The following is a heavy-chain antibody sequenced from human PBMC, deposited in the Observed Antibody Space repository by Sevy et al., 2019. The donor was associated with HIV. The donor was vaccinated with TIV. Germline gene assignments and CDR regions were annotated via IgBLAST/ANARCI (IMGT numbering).Heavy chain of an antibody. V-gene: IGHV3-23*01. J-gene: IGHJ4*02. Sequence: GGSLRLSCAASGFTFSTYTMSWVRQAPGKGLEWVSAISGSGDDTYYAGSVKGRFTISRDNSKNTLYLQMNSLRAEDTAVYYSAKPPYSSSSFDYWGQGTLVTVSS. D-gene: IGHD6-6*01. CDR3: AKPPYSSSSFDY. CDR1: GFTFSTYT. CDR2: ISGSGDDT.